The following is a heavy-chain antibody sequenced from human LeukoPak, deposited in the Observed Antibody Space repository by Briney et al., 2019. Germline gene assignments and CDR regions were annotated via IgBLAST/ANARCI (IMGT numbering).Heavy chain of an antibody. Sequence: GSSLRLSCAASGFTFSSYGMHWVRQAPGTGLEWVAVIWSDGSTDHYTDSVKGRFTISRDNSRNALHLQMNSLRVEDTAIYYCVKEAKVAGSVVHNWVGTWGQGTLVTVSS. D-gene: IGHD5-12*01. CDR2: IWSDGSTD. V-gene: IGHV3-33*06. J-gene: IGHJ5*02. CDR1: GFTFSSYG. CDR3: VKEAKVAGSVVHNWVGT.